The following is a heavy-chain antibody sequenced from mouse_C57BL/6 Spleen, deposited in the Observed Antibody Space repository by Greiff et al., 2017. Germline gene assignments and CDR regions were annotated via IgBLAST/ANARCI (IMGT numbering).Heavy chain of an antibody. CDR1: GYTFTSYW. CDR3: ARGLGRWYFGV. J-gene: IGHJ1*03. CDR2: IDPSDSYT. D-gene: IGHD4-1*01. Sequence: VQLQQPGAELVKPGASVKLSCKASGYTFTSYWMQWVKQRPGQGLEWIGEIDPSDSYTNYNQKFKGKATLTVDTSSSTAYMQLSSLTSEDSAVYYCARGLGRWYFGVWGTGTTVTVSS. V-gene: IGHV1-50*01.